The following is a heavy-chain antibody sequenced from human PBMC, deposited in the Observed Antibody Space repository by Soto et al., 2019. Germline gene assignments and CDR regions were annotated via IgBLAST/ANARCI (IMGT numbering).Heavy chain of an antibody. CDR2: ISFDGRSQ. D-gene: IGHD6-6*01. CDR3: ARDLPEYSRSSAAFDI. CDR1: GFTFSNYG. J-gene: IGHJ3*02. Sequence: VGSLRLSCASSGFTFSNYGMHWVRQAPGKGLEWVGVISFDGRSQNYADSVKGRFTISRGNAKNTLFLQMNSLRAEDTAVYFCARDLPEYSRSSAAFDIWGQGTMVTVSS. V-gene: IGHV3-33*05.